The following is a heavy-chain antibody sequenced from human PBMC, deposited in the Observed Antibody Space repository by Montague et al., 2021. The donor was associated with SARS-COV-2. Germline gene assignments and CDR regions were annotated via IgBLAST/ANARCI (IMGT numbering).Heavy chain of an antibody. D-gene: IGHD6-13*01. CDR2: IKQDGSEK. V-gene: IGHV3-7*01. CDR1: GFRSTSNW. Sequence: SLRLSCAASGFRSTSNWMTWVRQAPGKGLEWVAHIKQDGSEKNYADSVKGRFTISRDNAKNSIFLQMNDLRAEDSAIYYYAKDDDYTSSCHYWGQGTLVTVSS. CDR3: AKDDDYTSSCHY. J-gene: IGHJ4*02.